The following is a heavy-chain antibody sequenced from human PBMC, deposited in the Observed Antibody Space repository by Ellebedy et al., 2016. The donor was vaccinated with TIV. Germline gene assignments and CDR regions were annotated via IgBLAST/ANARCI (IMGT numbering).Heavy chain of an antibody. Sequence: PSETLSLTCTVSGGSLSRSSYYRGWFRQPPGKGLEWIGNIYYSGDTDYNPSLKSRVTMSVDTSKNHFSLNLRSVTAADTAVYYCARNPPTYNWVDSWGQGTLVTVSS. CDR3: ARNPPTYNWVDS. J-gene: IGHJ5*01. CDR2: IYYSGDT. V-gene: IGHV4-39*01. CDR1: GGSLSRSSYY.